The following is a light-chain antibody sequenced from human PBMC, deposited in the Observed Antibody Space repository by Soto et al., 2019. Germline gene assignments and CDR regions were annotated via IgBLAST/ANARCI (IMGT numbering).Light chain of an antibody. CDR2: GAS. Sequence: LKQSTGTLSLSPGERATLSCRASQSVSSIYLAWYQQKPGQAPRLLIYGASNRATGIPDRFSGSGSGTDFTLTISRLEPEDFAVYYCQQYGSSGTFGQGTKWIS. J-gene: IGKJ1*01. CDR3: QQYGSSGT. CDR1: QSVSSIY. V-gene: IGKV3-20*01.